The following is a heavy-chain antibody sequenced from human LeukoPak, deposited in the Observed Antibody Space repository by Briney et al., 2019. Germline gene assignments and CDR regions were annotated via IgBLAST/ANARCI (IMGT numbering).Heavy chain of an antibody. Sequence: PGGSLRLSCAASGFTFSSYWMSWVRQAPGKGLEWVANIKQDGSEKYYVDSVKSRFTISRDNAKNSLYLQMNSLRAEDTAVYYCARASVLTGYKEGYVASDYWGQGTLVTVSS. V-gene: IGHV3-7*01. CDR3: ARASVLTGYKEGYVASDY. J-gene: IGHJ4*02. CDR2: IKQDGSEK. CDR1: GFTFSSYW. D-gene: IGHD3-9*01.